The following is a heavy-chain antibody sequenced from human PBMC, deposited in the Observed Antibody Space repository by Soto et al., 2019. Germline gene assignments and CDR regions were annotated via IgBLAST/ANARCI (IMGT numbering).Heavy chain of an antibody. D-gene: IGHD6-19*01. V-gene: IGHV5-51*01. Sequence: GESLKISCKGFGYRFTSYWIGWVRQMPGKGLEWMGIINPYDSDTRYSPSFQGQVTISADKSISTVYLQWSSLKASDTAMYYCARTRSSGWSKVGAFDIWGQGTRVTVSS. CDR3: ARTRSSGWSKVGAFDI. J-gene: IGHJ3*02. CDR1: GYRFTSYW. CDR2: INPYDSDT.